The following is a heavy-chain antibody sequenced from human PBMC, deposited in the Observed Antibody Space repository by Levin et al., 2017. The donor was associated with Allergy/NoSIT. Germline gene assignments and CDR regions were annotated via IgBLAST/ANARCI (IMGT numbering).Heavy chain of an antibody. Sequence: GGSLRLSCAASGFTFSNYAIHWVRQAPGKGLEWVAVIWYDGSKNYYAESVKGRFTISRDNSKNTLYLQMNSLRVEDTAVYYCVRDLDGSGTPGGYWGQGTLVNVSS. CDR3: VRDLDGSGTPGGY. CDR2: IWYDGSKN. CDR1: GFTFSNYA. V-gene: IGHV3-33*01. D-gene: IGHD3-10*01. J-gene: IGHJ4*02.